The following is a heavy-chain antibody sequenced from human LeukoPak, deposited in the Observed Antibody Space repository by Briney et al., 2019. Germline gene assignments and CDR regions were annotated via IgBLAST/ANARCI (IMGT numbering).Heavy chain of an antibody. CDR3: ARAFYYGFLSGYYTFDY. D-gene: IGHD3-3*01. J-gene: IGHJ4*02. CDR1: GYTFTNYA. Sequence: ASVKVSCKASGYTFTNYAMNWVRQASGQGLEWMGWINAYNGSTNYAQNFQGRVIMTTDPSTNTAYMELRSLRSDDTAVFYCARAFYYGFLSGYYTFDYWGPGTLVTVSS. V-gene: IGHV1-18*01. CDR2: INAYNGST.